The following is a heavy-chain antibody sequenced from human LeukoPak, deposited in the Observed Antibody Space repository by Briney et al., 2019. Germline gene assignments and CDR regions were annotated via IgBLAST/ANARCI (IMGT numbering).Heavy chain of an antibody. J-gene: IGHJ3*02. D-gene: IGHD6-19*01. CDR2: INPNNGDT. Sequence: ASVKVSCKASGYTFTASYMYWVRQAPGQGLEWMGRINPNNGDTNYAQKFQGRVTMTRDTSISTAYMELSSLRVDDTAVYYCARGYTSGLYGAFDPFDMWGQGAMVIVSS. CDR3: ARGYTSGLYGAFDPFDM. CDR1: GYTFTASY. V-gene: IGHV1-2*06.